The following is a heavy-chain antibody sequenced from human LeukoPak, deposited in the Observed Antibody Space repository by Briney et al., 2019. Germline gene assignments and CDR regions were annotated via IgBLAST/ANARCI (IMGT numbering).Heavy chain of an antibody. Sequence: GGSLRLSCAASGFTFSSYWMSWVRQAPGKGLEWVANIKQDGSEKYYVDSVKGRFTISRDNAKNSLYLQMNSLRAEDTAVYYCARDQVLRYFDWLLFAGEYFDYWGQGTLVTVSS. CDR2: IKQDGSEK. CDR3: ARDQVLRYFDWLLFAGEYFDY. J-gene: IGHJ4*02. CDR1: GFTFSSYW. V-gene: IGHV3-7*03. D-gene: IGHD3-9*01.